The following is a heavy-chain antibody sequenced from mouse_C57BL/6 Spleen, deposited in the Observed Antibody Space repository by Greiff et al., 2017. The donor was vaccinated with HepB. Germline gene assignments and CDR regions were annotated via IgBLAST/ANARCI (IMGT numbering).Heavy chain of an antibody. CDR3: ASGKLGRYFDV. Sequence: EVQLQQSGPVLVKPGASVKMSCKASGYTFTDYYMNWVKQSHGKSLEWIGVINPYNGGTSYNQKFKGKATLTVDKSSSTAYMELNSLTSEDSAVYYCASGKLGRYFDVWGTGTTVTVSS. CDR1: GYTFTDYY. D-gene: IGHD4-1*01. V-gene: IGHV1-19*01. J-gene: IGHJ1*03. CDR2: INPYNGGT.